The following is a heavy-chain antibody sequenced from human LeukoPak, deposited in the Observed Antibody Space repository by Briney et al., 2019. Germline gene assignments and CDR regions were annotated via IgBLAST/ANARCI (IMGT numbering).Heavy chain of an antibody. CDR1: XVSINSHY. J-gene: IGHJ4*02. Sequence: ETLSLTCTVSXVSINSHYLNWIRQPPGKGLEWLGHIQGSGRTNYNPSLKSRVTMSVETSKRQFSLNLKSLTAADTAVYYCVVSPNQDFFDYWGQGPLVTVSS. CDR3: VVSPNQDFFDY. CDR2: IQGSGRT. V-gene: IGHV4-4*09.